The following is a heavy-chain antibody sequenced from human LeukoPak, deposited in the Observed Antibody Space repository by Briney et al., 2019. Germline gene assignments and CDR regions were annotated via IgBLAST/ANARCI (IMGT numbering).Heavy chain of an antibody. Sequence: SETLSLTCAVYGGSFSGYYWSWIRQPPGKGLEWIGEINHSGSTNYNPSLKSRVTISVDTSKNQFSLNLTSVIAADTAVYYCAXXXXRYFDWLSPSYIDHWGQGTLVTVSS. CDR1: GGSFSGYY. D-gene: IGHD3-9*01. CDR3: AXXXXRYFDWLSPSYIDH. V-gene: IGHV4-34*01. CDR2: INHSGST. J-gene: IGHJ4*02.